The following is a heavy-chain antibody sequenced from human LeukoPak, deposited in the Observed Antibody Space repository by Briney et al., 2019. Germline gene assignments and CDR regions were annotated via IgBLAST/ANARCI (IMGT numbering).Heavy chain of an antibody. V-gene: IGHV3-21*01. CDR2: ISSSSSYI. D-gene: IGHD6-19*01. J-gene: IGHJ4*02. Sequence: GGSLRLSCAASGFTFTNYDMSWVRQAPGKGLEWVSSISSSSSYIYYADSVKGRFTISRDNAKNSLYLQMNSLRAEDTAVYYCASMLLGGSGWYDYWGQGTLVTVSS. CDR1: GFTFTNYD. CDR3: ASMLLGGSGWYDY.